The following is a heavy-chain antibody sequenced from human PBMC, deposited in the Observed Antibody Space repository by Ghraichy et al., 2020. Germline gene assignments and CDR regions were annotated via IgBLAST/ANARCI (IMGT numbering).Heavy chain of an antibody. Sequence: LSLTCVASGFTFTSYAMSWVRQAPGKGLQWVSLVDSSSNTFYSDSVKGRFTVSRDNSKNTVYLQMNSQRGEDTAVYYCAKWLRSGYYVVDYWGQGSLVTVSS. J-gene: IGHJ4*02. CDR1: GFTFTSYA. D-gene: IGHD3-3*01. CDR2: VDSSSNT. CDR3: AKWLRSGYYVVDY. V-gene: IGHV3-23*01.